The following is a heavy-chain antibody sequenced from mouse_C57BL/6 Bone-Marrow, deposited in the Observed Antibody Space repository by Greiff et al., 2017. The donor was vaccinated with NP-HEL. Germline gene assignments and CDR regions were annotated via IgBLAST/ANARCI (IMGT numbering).Heavy chain of an antibody. J-gene: IGHJ3*01. CDR1: GYAFSSYW. CDR2: IYPGDGDT. Sequence: QVQLQQSGAELVKPGASVKISCKASGYAFSSYWMNWVKQRPGKGLEWIGQIYPGDGDTNYNGKFKGKATLTADKSSSTAYMQLSSLTSEDSAVYFCARRSYDGYYWFAYWGQGTLVTVSA. D-gene: IGHD2-3*01. CDR3: ARRSYDGYYWFAY. V-gene: IGHV1-80*01.